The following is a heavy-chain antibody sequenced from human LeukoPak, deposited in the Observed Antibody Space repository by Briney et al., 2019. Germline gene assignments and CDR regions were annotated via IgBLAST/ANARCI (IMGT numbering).Heavy chain of an antibody. CDR2: MNPNSGNT. CDR3: ASKSYCSGGSCYSGYYYGMDV. V-gene: IGHV1-8*01. D-gene: IGHD2-15*01. J-gene: IGHJ6*02. CDR1: AYTFTSYD. Sequence: GASVKVSCKASAYTFTSYDINWERQATGQGLEWMVWMNPNSGNTGYAQKFQGRVTMTRNTSISTAYMELSNLRSEDTAVYYCASKSYCSGGSCYSGYYYGMDVWGQGTTVTVSS.